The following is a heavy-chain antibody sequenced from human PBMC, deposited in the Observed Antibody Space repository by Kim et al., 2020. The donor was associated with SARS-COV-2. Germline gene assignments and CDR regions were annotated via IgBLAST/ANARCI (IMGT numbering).Heavy chain of an antibody. Sequence: SETLSLTCSVSGASINTFYWSWLRQAPGKGLEWIGYVFQSGRTKYNPSLKSRVTMSLDTTKNQVSLKLKSVTAADTVIYFCSRDLGISGTDFHYFYGLDV. D-gene: IGHD1-26*01. CDR2: VFQSGRT. CDR1: GASINTFY. J-gene: IGHJ6*01. V-gene: IGHV4-59*13. CDR3: SRDLGISGTDFHYFYGLDV.